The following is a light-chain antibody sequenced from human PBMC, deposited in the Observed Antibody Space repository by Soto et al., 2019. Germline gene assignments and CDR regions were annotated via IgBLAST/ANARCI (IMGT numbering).Light chain of an antibody. V-gene: IGKV1-39*01. Sequence: DIQMTQSPSSLSASVGDRVTITCRASQSISSYLNWYQQKPGKAPKLLIYAPSSLQSGVPSRFSGSGSGTDFTLTISSLQPEDFATYYCQQSYSTPPTFGQGTKVDIK. CDR3: QQSYSTPPT. CDR2: APS. J-gene: IGKJ1*01. CDR1: QSISSY.